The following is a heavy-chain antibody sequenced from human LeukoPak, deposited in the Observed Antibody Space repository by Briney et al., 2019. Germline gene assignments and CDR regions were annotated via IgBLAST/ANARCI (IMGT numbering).Heavy chain of an antibody. CDR3: ASGYQDYYYYYMDV. V-gene: IGHV1-69*05. J-gene: IGHJ6*03. CDR2: IIPIFGTA. Sequence: SVKVSCKASGGTFSSYAISWVRQAPGQGLEWMGGIIPIFGTANYAQKFQGRVTITTDESTSTAYMELSSLRSEDTAVYYCASGYQDYYYYYMDVWGKGTTVTVSS. CDR1: GGTFSSYA. D-gene: IGHD5-18*01.